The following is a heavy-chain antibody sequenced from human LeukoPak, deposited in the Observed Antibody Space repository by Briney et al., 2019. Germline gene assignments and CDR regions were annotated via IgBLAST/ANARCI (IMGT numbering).Heavy chain of an antibody. CDR2: INPSGGST. D-gene: IGHD3-22*01. CDR3: ARGSYYDSSGYYTLATPLDY. Sequence: ASVKVSCKAFGYTFTSYYMRWVREAPGQGLEWMGIINPSGGSTSYAQKFQGRVTMTKDTSTSTVYMELSSLRSEDTAVYYCARGSYYDSSGYYTLATPLDYWGQGTLVTVSS. CDR1: GYTFTSYY. J-gene: IGHJ4*02. V-gene: IGHV1-46*01.